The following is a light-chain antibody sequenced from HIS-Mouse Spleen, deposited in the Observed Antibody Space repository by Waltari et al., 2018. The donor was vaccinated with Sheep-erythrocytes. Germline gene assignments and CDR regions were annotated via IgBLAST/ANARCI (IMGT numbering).Light chain of an antibody. CDR1: SSDVGGYNY. Sequence: QSALTQPPSASGSPGQSVTISCTGTSSDVGGYNYVSWYQQHPGKAPKLMIYEVSTLPSGVPERFSGAKSGNTASLTVSGLQAEDEADYYCSSYAGSNNWVFGGGTKLTVL. CDR3: SSYAGSNNWV. J-gene: IGLJ3*02. CDR2: EVS. V-gene: IGLV2-8*01.